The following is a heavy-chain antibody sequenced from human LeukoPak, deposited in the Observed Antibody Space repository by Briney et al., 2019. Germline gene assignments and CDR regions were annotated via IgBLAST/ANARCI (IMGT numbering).Heavy chain of an antibody. D-gene: IGHD2-8*02. V-gene: IGHV3-7*01. Sequence: GGSLRLSCAASGFTFSSYAMSWVRQAPGKGLGWVAHIKQDGSEKYYVDSVKGRFTLSRDNAKNSLYLQMNSLRAEDTAVYYCARDILGGVDWFDPWGQGTLVAVSS. CDR1: GFTFSSYA. CDR2: IKQDGSEK. J-gene: IGHJ5*02. CDR3: ARDILGGVDWFDP.